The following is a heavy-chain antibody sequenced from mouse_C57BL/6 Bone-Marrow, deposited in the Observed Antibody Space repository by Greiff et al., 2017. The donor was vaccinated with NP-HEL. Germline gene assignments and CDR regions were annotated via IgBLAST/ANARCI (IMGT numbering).Heavy chain of an antibody. J-gene: IGHJ1*03. V-gene: IGHV1-22*01. CDR2: INPNNGGT. D-gene: IGHD2-4*01. CDR3: AGTDYDGGWYFDV. CDR1: GYTFTDYN. Sequence: VQLQQSGPELVKPGASVKMSCKASGYTFTDYNMHWVKQSHGKSLGWIGYINPNNGGTSYNQKFKGKATLTVNKSSSTAYMELRSLTSEDSAVYYCAGTDYDGGWYFDVWGTGTTVTVSS.